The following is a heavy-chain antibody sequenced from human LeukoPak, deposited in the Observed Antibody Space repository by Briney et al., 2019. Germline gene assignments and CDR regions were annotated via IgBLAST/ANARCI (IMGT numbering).Heavy chain of an antibody. CDR1: RFTFSSYS. J-gene: IGHJ6*02. CDR2: ISSSSSYI. D-gene: IGHD1-1*01. V-gene: IGHV3-21*01. CDR3: ARDASQGTYYYGMDV. Sequence: GGSLRLSCAASRFTFSSYSMDWVRQAPGKGLEWVSSISSSSSYIYYADSVKGRFTISRDNAKNSLYLQMNSLRAEDTAVYYCARDASQGTYYYGMDVWGQGTTVTVSS.